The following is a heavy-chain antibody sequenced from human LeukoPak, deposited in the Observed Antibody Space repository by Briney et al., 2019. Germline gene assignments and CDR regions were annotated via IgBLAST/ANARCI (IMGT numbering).Heavy chain of an antibody. V-gene: IGHV3-30*03. D-gene: IGHD3-22*01. Sequence: GSLRLSCAASGFTFSSYGMHWVRQAPGKGLEWVAVISYDGSNKYYADSVKGRFTISRDNSKNTLYLQMNSLGAEDTAVYYCTRVGQSYSSSGQALDHWGQGTLVTVSS. CDR1: GFTFSSYG. CDR3: TRVGQSYSSSGQALDH. J-gene: IGHJ4*02. CDR2: ISYDGSNK.